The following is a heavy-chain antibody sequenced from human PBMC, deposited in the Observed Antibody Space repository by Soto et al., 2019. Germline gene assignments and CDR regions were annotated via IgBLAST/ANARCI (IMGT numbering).Heavy chain of an antibody. CDR1: GGTFSRHA. J-gene: IGHJ4*02. CDR3: ARGWGYDSNDYYYAY. V-gene: IGHV1-69*01. Sequence: QVQLVQSGAEVRTPGSSVKVSCKASGGTFSRHAISWVRQAPGQGLEWMGGIIPIFGTANHAQKFQGRVTIIADESTSTVYMELSSLRSDDTAMYYCARGWGYDSNDYYYAYWGQVTLVIVSS. D-gene: IGHD3-22*01. CDR2: IIPIFGTA.